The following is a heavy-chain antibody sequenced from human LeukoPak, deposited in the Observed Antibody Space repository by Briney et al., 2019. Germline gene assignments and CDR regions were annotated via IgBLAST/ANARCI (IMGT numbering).Heavy chain of an antibody. J-gene: IGHJ4*02. Sequence: GGSLRLSCAASGFTFSSYNMNWVRHAPGKGLEWVSSISSSSSFIYYADSLKGRFTISRDNAKNSLYLQMNSLRAEDTAVYYCARDSRYCSSTNCYHDYWGQGTLVTVSS. CDR3: ARDSRYCSSTNCYHDY. D-gene: IGHD2-2*01. V-gene: IGHV3-21*01. CDR1: GFTFSSYN. CDR2: ISSSSSFI.